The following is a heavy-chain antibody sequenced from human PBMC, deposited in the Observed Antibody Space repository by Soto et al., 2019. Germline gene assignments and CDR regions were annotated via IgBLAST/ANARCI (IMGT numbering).Heavy chain of an antibody. J-gene: IGHJ4*02. CDR1: GFTFSHYP. V-gene: IGHV3-23*01. Sequence: EVQVSESGGGLVQPGGSLRLSCATSGFTFSHYPMNWVRQAPGKGLEWVSGISAGGDGTYYADSVKGRFTIFRDNSKNSVSLQMNSLRVDDTAVYYCARRVWGQGTLVTVSS. CDR2: ISAGGDGT. CDR3: ARRV.